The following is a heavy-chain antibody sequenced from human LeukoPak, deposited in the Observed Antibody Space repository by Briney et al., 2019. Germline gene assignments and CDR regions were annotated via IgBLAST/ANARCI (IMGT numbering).Heavy chain of an antibody. CDR3: ARVGFGELSTDY. CDR1: GYTFTSYG. J-gene: IGHJ4*02. D-gene: IGHD3-10*01. V-gene: IGHV1-18*01. CDR2: ISAYNGNT. Sequence: ASVKVSCKASGYTFTSYGISWVRQAPGQGLEWMGGISAYNGNTNYAQKLQGRVTITTDTSTSTAYMELRSLRSDDTAVYYCARVGFGELSTDYWGQGTLVTVSS.